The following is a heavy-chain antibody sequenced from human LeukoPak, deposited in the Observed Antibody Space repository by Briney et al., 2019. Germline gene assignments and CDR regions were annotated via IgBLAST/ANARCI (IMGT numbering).Heavy chain of an antibody. CDR3: ARDPRRYNWFDP. CDR1: GYTFTGYY. Sequence: ASVKVSCKASGYTFTGYYMHWVRQAPGQGLEWMGWINPNSGGTNYALKFQGRVTMTRDTSISTAYMELSRLRSDDTAVYYCARDPRRYNWFDPWGQGTLVTVSS. J-gene: IGHJ5*02. V-gene: IGHV1-2*02. CDR2: INPNSGGT.